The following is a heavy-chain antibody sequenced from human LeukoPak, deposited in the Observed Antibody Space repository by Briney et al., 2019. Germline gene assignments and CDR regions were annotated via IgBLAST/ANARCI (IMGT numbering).Heavy chain of an antibody. D-gene: IGHD6-13*01. J-gene: IGHJ4*02. CDR1: GGSISSHY. V-gene: IGHV4-59*11. Sequence: SETLSLTCTVSGGSISSHYWSWIRQPPGKGLEWIGYIYYSGSTNYNPSLKSRVTISVDTSKNQFSLKLSSVTAADTAVYYCARAPVPSWVDYWGQGTLVTVSS. CDR2: IYYSGST. CDR3: ARAPVPSWVDY.